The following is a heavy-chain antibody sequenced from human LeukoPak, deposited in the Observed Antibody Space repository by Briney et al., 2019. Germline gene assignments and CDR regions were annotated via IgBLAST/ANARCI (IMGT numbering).Heavy chain of an antibody. D-gene: IGHD6-19*01. V-gene: IGHV3-7*05. Sequence: GGSLRLSCAASGFTFSSHWMSWVRQAPGKGLEWVAIIKTDGSEEDYVDAVKGRFTISRDNAKNCLYLQMNNLRAEDTAVYYCARDWNGSGWPTDYWGQGTLVTVSS. CDR3: ARDWNGSGWPTDY. CDR1: GFTFSSHW. CDR2: IKTDGSEE. J-gene: IGHJ4*02.